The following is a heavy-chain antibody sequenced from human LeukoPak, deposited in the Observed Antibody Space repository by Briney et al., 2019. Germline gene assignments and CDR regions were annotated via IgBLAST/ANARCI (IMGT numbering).Heavy chain of an antibody. V-gene: IGHV1-8*01. Sequence: ASVKVSCKASGYTFTSYDINWVRQATGQGLEWMGWMNPNSGNTGYAQKFQGRVTMTTDTSTSTAYMELRSLRSDDTAVYYCAREDGLWELVDYWGQGTLVTVSS. CDR1: GYTFTSYD. CDR2: MNPNSGNT. D-gene: IGHD1-26*01. CDR3: AREDGLWELVDY. J-gene: IGHJ4*02.